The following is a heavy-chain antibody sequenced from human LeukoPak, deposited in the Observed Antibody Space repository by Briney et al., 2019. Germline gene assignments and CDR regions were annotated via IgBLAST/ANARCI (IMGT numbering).Heavy chain of an antibody. CDR1: GYTLTSCG. Sequence: ASVKVSCKASGYTLTSCGISWVRQAPGQGLEWMGWISAYNGNTNYAQKLQGRVTMTPDTSTSTAYMELRSLRSDDTAVYYCARDSAPLLPAANDYWGQGTLVSVSS. D-gene: IGHD2-2*01. CDR3: ARDSAPLLPAANDY. V-gene: IGHV1-18*01. J-gene: IGHJ4*02. CDR2: ISAYNGNT.